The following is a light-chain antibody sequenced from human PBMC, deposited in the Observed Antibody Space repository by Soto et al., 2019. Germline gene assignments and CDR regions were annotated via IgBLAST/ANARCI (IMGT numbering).Light chain of an antibody. CDR3: QQYHNWPPIT. V-gene: IGKV3-15*01. CDR2: GAS. Sequence: EILMTQFPATLSVSPGERATLSCRASQSVSSSLAWYQQKPGQAPRLLIYGASTRATGIPARFSGSGSGTEFTLPISSLQSEDFAVYYCQQYHNWPPITFGQGTRLEIK. J-gene: IGKJ5*01. CDR1: QSVSSS.